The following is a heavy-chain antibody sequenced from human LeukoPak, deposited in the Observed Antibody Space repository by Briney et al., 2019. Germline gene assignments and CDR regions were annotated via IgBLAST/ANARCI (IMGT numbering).Heavy chain of an antibody. J-gene: IGHJ4*02. CDR2: IYYSGST. CDR3: ARGYSSSLSED. D-gene: IGHD6-13*01. Sequence: SETLSLTCTVSGGSISSSSHYWGWIRQPPGKGLEWIGSIYYSGSTYYNPSLKSRVTISVDTSKNQFSLKLSSVTAADTAVYYWARGYSSSLSEDWGQGTLVTVSS. V-gene: IGHV4-39*01. CDR1: GGSISSSSHY.